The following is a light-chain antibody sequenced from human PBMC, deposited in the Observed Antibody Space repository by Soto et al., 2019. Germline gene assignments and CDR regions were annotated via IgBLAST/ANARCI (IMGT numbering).Light chain of an antibody. CDR2: DAS. CDR1: QTISDL. J-gene: IGKJ1*01. Sequence: IQINQFPSTPSSSIGDRVTNHFLASQTISDLLAWYQQKPGMAPQILIDDASNLESGVPSRFSGCGSETEFTLTISRLQPDDFATYYCQQYKSFPWTFGQGTKVDIK. V-gene: IGKV1-5*01. CDR3: QQYKSFPWT.